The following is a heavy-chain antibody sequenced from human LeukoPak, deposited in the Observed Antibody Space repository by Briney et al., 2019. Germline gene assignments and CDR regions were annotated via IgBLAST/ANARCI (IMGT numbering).Heavy chain of an antibody. D-gene: IGHD3-22*01. Sequence: ASVKVSCKASGYTFTGYYMHWVRQAPGQGLEWMGWISAYNGNTNYAQKLQGRVTMTTDTSTSTAYMDLRSLRSDDTAVYYCARDRGGYYDSSGYYPLDYWGQGTLVTVSS. V-gene: IGHV1-18*04. J-gene: IGHJ4*02. CDR2: ISAYNGNT. CDR3: ARDRGGYYDSSGYYPLDY. CDR1: GYTFTGYY.